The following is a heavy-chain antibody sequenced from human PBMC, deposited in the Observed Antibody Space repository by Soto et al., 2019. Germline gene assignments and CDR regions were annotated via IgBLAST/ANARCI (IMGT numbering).Heavy chain of an antibody. V-gene: IGHV3-9*01. CDR2: ITWNSAII. D-gene: IGHD3-16*01. Sequence: GGSLRLSCAASGFTFGDYAMHWVRQVPGKGLEWVSGITWNSAIIEFADSVKGRITISRDNAKNSVSLRLSSLRPEDTALYFCAKDTHNSFDYQAPFDYWGQGIMVTVSS. J-gene: IGHJ4*02. CDR1: GFTFGDYA. CDR3: AKDTHNSFDYQAPFDY.